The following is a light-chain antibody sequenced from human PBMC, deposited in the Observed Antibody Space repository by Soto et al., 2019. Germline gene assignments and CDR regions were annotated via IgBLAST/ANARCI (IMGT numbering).Light chain of an antibody. V-gene: IGKV3-15*01. CDR1: QSVSSN. CDR3: QQYNNWPPWT. Sequence: EIVMMQSPATLSVSPGERATLSCRASQSVSSNLAWYQQKPGQAPRLLLYGASTRATGIPARFSGSGSGTEFTLTISSLQSEDFAVYYCQQYNNWPPWTFGQGTKVDIK. J-gene: IGKJ1*01. CDR2: GAS.